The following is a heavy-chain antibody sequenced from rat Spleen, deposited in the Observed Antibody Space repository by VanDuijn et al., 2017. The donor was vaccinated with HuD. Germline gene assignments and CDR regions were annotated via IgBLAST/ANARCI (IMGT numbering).Heavy chain of an antibody. CDR1: GFSLTSYG. CDR2: IWGDGST. D-gene: IGHD4-3*01. V-gene: IGHV2-77*01. J-gene: IGHJ2*01. CDR3: AEWVGGY. Sequence: QVQMKETGPGLVQTTQTLSVTCTVSGFSLTSYGVHWVRQAPGKGLEWMGIIWGDGSTNYNSALKTRLSISRDTSKSQVFLTMNSLQTDDTAVYYCAEWVGGYWGQGVMVTVSS.